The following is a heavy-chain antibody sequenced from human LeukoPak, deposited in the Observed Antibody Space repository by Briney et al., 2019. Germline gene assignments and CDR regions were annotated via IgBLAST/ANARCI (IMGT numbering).Heavy chain of an antibody. CDR2: INPGNGDT. Sequence: GASGKVSCKGSGYTFTNYAVHWVRQAPGQRLEWLGWINPGNGDTKYSQNFQGRVTVTNDASAATAYVELNSLTSEDTAVYYCARERWHCRVNCYSVYYYALDVWGQGTTVTVSS. D-gene: IGHD2-15*01. CDR3: ARERWHCRVNCYSVYYYALDV. V-gene: IGHV1-3*01. CDR1: GYTFTNYA. J-gene: IGHJ6*02.